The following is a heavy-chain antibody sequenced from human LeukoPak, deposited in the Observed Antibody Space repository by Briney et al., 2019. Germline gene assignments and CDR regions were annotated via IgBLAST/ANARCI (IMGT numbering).Heavy chain of an antibody. J-gene: IGHJ5*02. CDR3: ARGIDRGFGSGFDP. Sequence: GGSLRLSCAASGFTFTNYWMHWVRQDPGKGLVWVSRINSDGSSTSYADSVKGRFTISRDNAKNTLYLQMNSLRAEDTAVYYCARGIDRGFGSGFDPWGQGTLVTVSS. D-gene: IGHD3-10*01. CDR2: INSDGSST. V-gene: IGHV3-74*01. CDR1: GFTFTNYW.